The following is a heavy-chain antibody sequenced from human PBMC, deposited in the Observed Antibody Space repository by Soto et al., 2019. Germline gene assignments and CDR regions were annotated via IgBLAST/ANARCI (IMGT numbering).Heavy chain of an antibody. D-gene: IGHD5-12*01. V-gene: IGHV4-59*01. J-gene: IGHJ4*02. CDR2: IYYSGST. Sequence: SETLSLTCTVSGGSISSYYWSWIRQPPGKGLEWIGYIYYSGSTNYNPSLKRRVTISVDTSKNQFSLKLSSVTAADTAVYYCARGGTKSRGSDYPLDYWGQGTLVTVSS. CDR3: ARGGTKSRGSDYPLDY. CDR1: GGSISSYY.